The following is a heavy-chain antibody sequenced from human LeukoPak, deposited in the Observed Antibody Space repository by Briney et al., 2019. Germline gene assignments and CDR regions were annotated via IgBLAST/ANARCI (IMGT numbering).Heavy chain of an antibody. D-gene: IGHD6-19*01. CDR3: ARDIKSGWLAQYYFDY. CDR2: INPNSGGT. CDR1: GYTFTGYY. J-gene: IGHJ4*02. Sequence: GASVKVSCKASGYTFTGYYMHWVRQAPGQGLEWMGWINPNSGGTNYAQKFQGRVTMTRDTSISTAYMELSRLRSDDTAVYYCARDIKSGWLAQYYFDYWGQGTLFTVSS. V-gene: IGHV1-2*02.